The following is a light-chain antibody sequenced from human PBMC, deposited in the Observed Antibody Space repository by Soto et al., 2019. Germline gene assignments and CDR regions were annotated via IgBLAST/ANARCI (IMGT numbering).Light chain of an antibody. Sequence: QSAMTQPPSASGTPGQEVTISRSGSSSNIGNNYVYWYHQVPGKAPKLLIYRNNQRPSGVPDRFSGSKSDTSASRAITGLRSEDDGHYFCASWDNHLNGPVFGGGTQLTVL. CDR1: SSNIGNNY. J-gene: IGLJ7*01. V-gene: IGLV1-47*01. CDR2: RNN. CDR3: ASWDNHLNGPV.